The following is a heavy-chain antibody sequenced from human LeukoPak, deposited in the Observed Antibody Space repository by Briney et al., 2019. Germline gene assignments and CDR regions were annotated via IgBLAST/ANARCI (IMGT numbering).Heavy chain of an antibody. J-gene: IGHJ4*02. CDR2: ISGSGGST. CDR3: AKDLRRGYSYGYY. CDR1: GFSFSSYG. D-gene: IGHD5-18*01. Sequence: PGRSLRLSCAASGFSFSSYGMHWVRQAPGKGLEWVSAISGSGGSTYYADSVKGRFTISRDNSKNTLYLQMNSLRAEDTAVYYCAKDLRRGYSYGYYWGQGTLVTVSS. V-gene: IGHV3-23*01.